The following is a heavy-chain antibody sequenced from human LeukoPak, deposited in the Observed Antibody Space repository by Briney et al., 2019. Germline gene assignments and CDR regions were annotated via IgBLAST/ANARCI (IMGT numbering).Heavy chain of an antibody. CDR1: GYTFTSHG. J-gene: IGHJ4*02. V-gene: IGHV1-18*01. CDR2: VSGYNGNT. D-gene: IGHD3-10*01. CDR3: AREERGPYYYGSGSLD. Sequence: ASVKVSCKASGYTFTSHGINWLRQAPGQGLEWMGWVSGYNGNTEYAQKFQGRVTMTTDRSTSTAYMELSSLRSEDTAVYYCAREERGPYYYGSGSLDWGQGTLVTVSS.